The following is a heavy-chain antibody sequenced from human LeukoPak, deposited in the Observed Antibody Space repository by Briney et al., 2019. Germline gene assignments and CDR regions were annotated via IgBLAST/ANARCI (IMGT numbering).Heavy chain of an antibody. D-gene: IGHD6-6*01. CDR2: INHSGST. V-gene: IGHV4-34*01. Sequence: KPSETLSLTCAVYGGSFSGYYWSWIRQPPGKGLEWIGEINHSGSTNYNPSLKSRVTISVDTSKNQFSLKLSSVTAADTAVYYCARVGGIAARQSDYWGQGTLVTVSS. J-gene: IGHJ4*02. CDR3: ARVGGIAARQSDY. CDR1: GGSFSGYY.